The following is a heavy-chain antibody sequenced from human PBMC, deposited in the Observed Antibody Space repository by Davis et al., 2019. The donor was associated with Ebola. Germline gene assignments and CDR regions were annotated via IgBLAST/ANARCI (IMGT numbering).Heavy chain of an antibody. J-gene: IGHJ6*02. CDR2: ISGSGGST. V-gene: IGHV3-23*01. CDR1: GFTFSSYA. D-gene: IGHD2/OR15-2a*01. CDR3: AKGPPKGINYYYGMDV. Sequence: PGGSLRLSCAASGFTFSSYAMSWVRQAPGKGLEWVSAISGSGGSTYYADSVKGRFTISRDNSKNTLYLQMNSLRAEDTAVYYCAKGPPKGINYYYGMDVWGQGTTVTVSS.